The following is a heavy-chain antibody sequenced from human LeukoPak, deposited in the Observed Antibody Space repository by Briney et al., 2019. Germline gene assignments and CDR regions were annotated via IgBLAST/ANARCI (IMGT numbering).Heavy chain of an antibody. CDR2: IYYSGST. V-gene: IGHV4-39*07. Sequence: SETLSLTCTVSGGSISSSSYYWGWIRQPPGKGLEWIGSIYYSGSTYYNPSLKSRVTISVDTSKNQFSLKLSSMTAADTAVYYCARRNGQDIVATFRRRYYFDYWGQGTLVTVSS. CDR1: GGSISSSSYY. J-gene: IGHJ4*02. CDR3: ARRNGQDIVATFRRRYYFDY. D-gene: IGHD5-12*01.